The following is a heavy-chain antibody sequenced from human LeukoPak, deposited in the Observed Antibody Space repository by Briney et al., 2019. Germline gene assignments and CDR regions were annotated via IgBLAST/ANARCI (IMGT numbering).Heavy chain of an antibody. V-gene: IGHV3-53*01. J-gene: IGHJ4*02. CDR2: IYSDGST. D-gene: IGHD3-10*01. Sequence: PGGSLRLSCAASGFTVSSNYMSWVRQAPEKGLEWVSVIYSDGSTYYEDSVKGRFTISRDNSKNTLSLQMNSLRAEDTAVYYCAREKGRGVISPYFDNWGQGTLVTVSS. CDR1: GFTVSSNY. CDR3: AREKGRGVISPYFDN.